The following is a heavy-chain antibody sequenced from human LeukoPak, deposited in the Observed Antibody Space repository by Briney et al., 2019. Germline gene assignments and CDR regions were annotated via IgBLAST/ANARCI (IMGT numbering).Heavy chain of an antibody. CDR1: GGTFSSYA. D-gene: IGHD7-27*01. CDR3: ASLNWGSKEYYFDY. J-gene: IGHJ4*02. V-gene: IGHV1-18*01. Sequence: ASVKVSCKASGGTFSSYAISWVRQAPGQGLEWMGWISAYNGNTNYAQKLQGRVTMTTDTSTSTAYMELRSLRSDDTAVYYCASLNWGSKEYYFDYWGQGTLVTVSS. CDR2: ISAYNGNT.